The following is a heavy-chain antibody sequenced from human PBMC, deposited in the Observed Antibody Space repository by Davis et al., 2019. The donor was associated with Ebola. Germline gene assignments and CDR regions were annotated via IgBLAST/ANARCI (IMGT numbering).Heavy chain of an antibody. V-gene: IGHV4-59*12. CDR2: IYYSGSI. J-gene: IGHJ5*02. CDR3: ARVERGSWFDP. CDR1: GGSISSYY. Sequence: MPSETLSLTCTVSGGSISSYYWSWIRQPPGKGLEWIGYIYYSGSINYNPSLKSRVTISVDTSKNQFSLKLSSVTAADTAVYYCARVERGSWFDPWGQGTLVTVSS. D-gene: IGHD1-26*01.